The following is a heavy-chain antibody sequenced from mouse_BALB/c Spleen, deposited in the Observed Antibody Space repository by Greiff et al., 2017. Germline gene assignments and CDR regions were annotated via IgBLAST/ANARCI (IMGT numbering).Heavy chain of an antibody. CDR1: GYAFTNYW. CDR3: ARGTVIDY. V-gene: IGHV1-63*01. D-gene: IGHD1-1*01. J-gene: IGHJ2*01. CDR2: IYPGSGNT. Sequence: VKLMESGAELVRPGTSVKISCKASGYAFTNYWLGWVKQRPGHGLEWIGDIYPGSGNTYYNEKFKGKATLTADKSSSTAYMQLSSLTSEDSAVYFCARGTVIDYWGQGTTLTVSS.